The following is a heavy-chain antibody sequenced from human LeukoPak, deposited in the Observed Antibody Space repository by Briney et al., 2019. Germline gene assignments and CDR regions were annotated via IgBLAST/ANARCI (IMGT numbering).Heavy chain of an antibody. Sequence: ASVKVSCKASGYTFTSYYMHWVRQAPGQGLEWMGIINPSGGSTGYAQKFQGRVTMTRDTSTSTVYMELSSLRSEDTAVYYCARDNSGSYYPYNWFDPWGQGTLVTVSS. CDR1: GYTFTSYY. J-gene: IGHJ5*02. V-gene: IGHV1-46*01. CDR2: INPSGGST. CDR3: ARDNSGSYYPYNWFDP. D-gene: IGHD1-26*01.